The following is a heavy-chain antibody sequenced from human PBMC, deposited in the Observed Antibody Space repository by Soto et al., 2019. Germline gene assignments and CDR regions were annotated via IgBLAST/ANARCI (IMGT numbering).Heavy chain of an antibody. CDR2: IYYSGTT. J-gene: IGHJ6*02. D-gene: IGHD2-2*01. Sequence: PSETLSLTCTVSGGSISNYYWSWLRQSPGKRLESIGYIYYSGTTNYNPSLKSRVTISVDTSKNQFSLKLSSVTAADTAVYYCARSKDFVVVPGAIPSPSYGMDVWGQGTTVTVSS. CDR1: GGSISNYY. V-gene: IGHV4-59*01. CDR3: ARSKDFVVVPGAIPSPSYGMDV.